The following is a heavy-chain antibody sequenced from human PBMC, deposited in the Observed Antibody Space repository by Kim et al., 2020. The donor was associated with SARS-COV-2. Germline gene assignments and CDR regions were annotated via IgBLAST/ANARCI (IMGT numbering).Heavy chain of an antibody. V-gene: IGHV3-13*01. Sequence: DTSYPGSVKGRFTISRENAKNSLYHQMNSLRAGDTAVYYCARGLGGAFDIWGQGTMVTVSS. CDR2: DT. CDR3: ARGLGGAFDI. J-gene: IGHJ3*02. D-gene: IGHD3-16*01.